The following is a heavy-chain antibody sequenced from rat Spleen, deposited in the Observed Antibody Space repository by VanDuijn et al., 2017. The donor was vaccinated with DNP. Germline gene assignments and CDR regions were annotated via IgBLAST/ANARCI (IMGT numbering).Heavy chain of an antibody. V-gene: IGHV5-31*01. CDR3: ARGGYYYGSYYYAMDA. J-gene: IGHJ4*01. D-gene: IGHD1-12*02. Sequence: EVQLVESGGDLVQPGRSLKLSCVASGFTFNNYWMTWIRQVPGKGLEWVASITRSGGSTYYPDSVKGRFTISTANAKNTLYLQMKSLRSEDTSTYYCARGGYYYGSYYYAMDAWGQGTSVTVSS. CDR1: GFTFNNYW. CDR2: ITRSGGST.